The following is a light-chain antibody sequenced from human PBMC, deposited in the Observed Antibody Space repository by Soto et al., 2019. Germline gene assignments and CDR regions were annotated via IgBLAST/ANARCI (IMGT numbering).Light chain of an antibody. CDR1: SSDVGSYNY. V-gene: IGLV2-14*01. CDR3: SSYTSSSTPYV. CDR2: DVT. Sequence: QSVLTQPASVSGSPGQSITISCTGTSSDVGSYNYVSWYQQHPVKAPKLMIYDVTNRPSGVSDRFSGSKSGNTASLTISGLQAEDEADYYCSSYTSSSTPYVFGTGPKVTVL. J-gene: IGLJ1*01.